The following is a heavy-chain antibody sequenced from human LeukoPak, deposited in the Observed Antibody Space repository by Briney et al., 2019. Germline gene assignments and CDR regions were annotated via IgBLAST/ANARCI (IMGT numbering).Heavy chain of an antibody. CDR3: ARDCMVAVAGTRCYFDY. Sequence: ASVKVSCKASGYTFTSYDINWVRQATGQGLEWMGWMNPNSGNTGYAQKFQGRVTITRNTSISTAYMELSSLRSEDTAVYYCARDCMVAVAGTRCYFDYWGQGTLVTVSS. D-gene: IGHD6-19*01. V-gene: IGHV1-8*03. CDR1: GYTFTSYD. J-gene: IGHJ4*02. CDR2: MNPNSGNT.